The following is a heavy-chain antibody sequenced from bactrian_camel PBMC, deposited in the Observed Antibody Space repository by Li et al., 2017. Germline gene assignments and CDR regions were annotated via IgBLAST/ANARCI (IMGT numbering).Heavy chain of an antibody. CDR2: VDGDGTT. CDR3: AADPSLRGCLYLSTPHFAY. V-gene: IGHV3S55*01. Sequence: HVQLVESGGVSVQAGGSLRLSCKASVYSYLTYCMAWFRQAPGKEREGVALVDGDGTTDFTDSVKGRFTISRDDGKKTLYLHMDNLKPEDTAMYYCAADPSLRGCLYLSTPHFAYWGQGTQVTVSS. CDR1: VYSYLTYC. J-gene: IGHJ6*01. D-gene: IGHD1*01.